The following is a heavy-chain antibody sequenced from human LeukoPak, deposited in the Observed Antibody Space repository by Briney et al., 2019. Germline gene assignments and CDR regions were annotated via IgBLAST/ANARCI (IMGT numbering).Heavy chain of an antibody. J-gene: IGHJ2*01. Sequence: GGSLRLSCAASGFTFSSYEMHWVRQAPGKGLEYVSAINSDGGSTYYANSVKGRFTVSRDNSKSTLYLQMGSPRDQDMAVYYCARELQGTALVPWYLDLWGRGTLVTVSS. CDR1: GFTFSSYE. CDR2: INSDGGST. D-gene: IGHD5-18*01. V-gene: IGHV3-64*01. CDR3: ARELQGTALVPWYLDL.